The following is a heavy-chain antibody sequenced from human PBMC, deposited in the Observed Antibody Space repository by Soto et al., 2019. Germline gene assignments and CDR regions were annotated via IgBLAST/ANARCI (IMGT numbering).Heavy chain of an antibody. J-gene: IGHJ5*02. Sequence: GSLRLSCAASGFTFSSDSMNWVRQAPGKGLEWVSYISSSSSTIYYADSVKGRFTISRDNAKNSLYLQMNSLRAEDTAVYYCARDRFDYYDSSGYWRFDPWGQGT. V-gene: IGHV3-48*01. D-gene: IGHD3-22*01. CDR2: ISSSSSTI. CDR1: GFTFSSDS. CDR3: ARDRFDYYDSSGYWRFDP.